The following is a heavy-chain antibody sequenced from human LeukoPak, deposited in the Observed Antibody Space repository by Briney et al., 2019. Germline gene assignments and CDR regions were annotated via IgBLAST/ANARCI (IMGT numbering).Heavy chain of an antibody. CDR2: ISAYNGNT. J-gene: IGHJ4*02. Sequence: ASVKVSCKASGYTFTIYGICWVRQAPGQGLEWMGWISAYNGNTKFAQNFQGRVTITTDTSTSTAYMELRSLRSDDTAVYYCARAGYDLLTLAPDPANDYWGQGTLVTVSS. CDR3: ARAGYDLLTLAPDPANDY. CDR1: GYTFTIYG. D-gene: IGHD3-9*01. V-gene: IGHV1-18*01.